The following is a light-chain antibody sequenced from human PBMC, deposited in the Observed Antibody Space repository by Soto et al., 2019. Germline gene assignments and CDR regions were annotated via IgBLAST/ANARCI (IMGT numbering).Light chain of an antibody. CDR2: WAS. V-gene: IGKV4-1*01. CDR1: QPLFDSSNNKDY. J-gene: IGKJ1*01. CDR3: QQDYTTPRT. Sequence: DIVMTQSPDSLAVSLGERATINCKSSQPLFDSSNNKDYLSWYQQKPGQPPKLLLYWASTRELVVPDRFSGSGSGTDFTLTISSLQAEYGAVYFCQQDYTTPRTFGHGTKVEV.